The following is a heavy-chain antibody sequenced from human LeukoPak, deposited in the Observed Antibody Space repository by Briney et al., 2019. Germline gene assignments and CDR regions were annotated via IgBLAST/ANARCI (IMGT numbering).Heavy chain of an antibody. J-gene: IGHJ4*02. CDR2: IYYSGST. Sequence: SETLSLTCTVSGDSISSYYWSWIRQPPGEGLEWIAYIYYSGSTNYNPSLKSRLTISVDTSKNQFSLKLSSVTATDTAVYYCARTRIPYFDYWGQGTLVTVSS. D-gene: IGHD2-21*01. V-gene: IGHV4-59*08. CDR1: GDSISSYY. CDR3: ARTRIPYFDY.